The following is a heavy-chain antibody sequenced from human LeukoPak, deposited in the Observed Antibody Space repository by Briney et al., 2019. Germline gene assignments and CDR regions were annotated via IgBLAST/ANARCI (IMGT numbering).Heavy chain of an antibody. CDR3: AREVVPAAISTNWFDP. J-gene: IGHJ5*02. D-gene: IGHD2-2*01. V-gene: IGHV4-34*09. CDR2: IYYSGST. CDR1: GGSFSGYY. Sequence: SETLSLTCAVYGGSFSGYYWSWIRQPPGKGLEWIGYIYYSGSTYYNPSLKSRVTISVDTSKNQFSLKLSSVTAADTAVYYCAREVVPAAISTNWFDPWGQGTLVTVSS.